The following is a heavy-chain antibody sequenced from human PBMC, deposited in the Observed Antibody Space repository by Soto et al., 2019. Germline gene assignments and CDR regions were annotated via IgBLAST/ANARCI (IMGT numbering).Heavy chain of an antibody. D-gene: IGHD2-2*01. CDR3: ARILGYCSSTSCPYYYYYGMDV. V-gene: IGHV1-18*04. J-gene: IGHJ6*02. CDR2: ISAYNGNT. Sequence: ASVKVSCKASGYTFTSYGISWVRQAPGQGLEWMGWISAYNGNTNCAQKLQGRVTMTTDTSTSTAYMELRSLRSDDTAVYYCARILGYCSSTSCPYYYYYGMDVWGQGTTVTVSS. CDR1: GYTFTSYG.